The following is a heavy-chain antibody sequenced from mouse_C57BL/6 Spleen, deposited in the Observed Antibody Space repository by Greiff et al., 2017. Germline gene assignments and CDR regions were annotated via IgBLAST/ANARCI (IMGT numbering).Heavy chain of an antibody. CDR3: ARGYYGSSYAMDY. D-gene: IGHD1-1*01. CDR2: IYPRSGNT. Sequence: VHLVESGAELARPGASVKLSCKASGYTFTSYGISWVKQRTGQGLEWIGEIYPRSGNTYYNEKFKGKATLTADKSSSTAYMELRSLTSEDSAVYFCARGYYGSSYAMDYWGQGTSVTVSS. J-gene: IGHJ4*01. V-gene: IGHV1-81*01. CDR1: GYTFTSYG.